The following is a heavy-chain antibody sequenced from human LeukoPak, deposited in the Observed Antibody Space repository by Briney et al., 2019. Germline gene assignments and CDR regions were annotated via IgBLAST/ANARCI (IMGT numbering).Heavy chain of an antibody. J-gene: IGHJ4*02. D-gene: IGHD3-10*01. CDR3: APQENYYGSGTPGD. CDR1: GFTFSSYG. V-gene: IGHV3-30*03. CDR2: ISYDGSNK. Sequence: GRSLRLSCAASGFTFSSYGMHWVRQAPGKGLEWVAVISYDGSNKYYADSVKGRFTISRDNSKNTLYLQMNSLRAEDTAVYYCAPQENYYGSGTPGDWGQGTLVTVSS.